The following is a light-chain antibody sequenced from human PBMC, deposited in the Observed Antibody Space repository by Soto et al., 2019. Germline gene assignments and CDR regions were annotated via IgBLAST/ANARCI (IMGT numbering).Light chain of an antibody. Sequence: QSVLTQPASVTGSPGQSITISCTGTRSDVGSFNLVSWYQQRPGKAPKLMIYEGSKRPSGVSNRFSGSKSGNTASLTISGLQAGDEADYYCCSYAGSSTYVFGTGTKVTVL. V-gene: IGLV2-23*01. J-gene: IGLJ1*01. CDR1: RSDVGSFNL. CDR3: CSYAGSSTYV. CDR2: EGS.